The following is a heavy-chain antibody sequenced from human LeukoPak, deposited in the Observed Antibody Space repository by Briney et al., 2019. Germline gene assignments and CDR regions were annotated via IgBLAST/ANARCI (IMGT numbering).Heavy chain of an antibody. V-gene: IGHV4-39*07. D-gene: IGHD1-26*01. Sequence: SETLSLICTVSGGSISSSSHYWGWIRQPPGKGLEWIGSIYYSGSTYYNPSLKSRVTISVDTSKNQFSLKLSSVTAADTAVYYCARVPDGSTQFDYWGQGPWSPSPQ. J-gene: IGHJ4*02. CDR3: ARVPDGSTQFDY. CDR1: GGSISSSSHY. CDR2: IYYSGST.